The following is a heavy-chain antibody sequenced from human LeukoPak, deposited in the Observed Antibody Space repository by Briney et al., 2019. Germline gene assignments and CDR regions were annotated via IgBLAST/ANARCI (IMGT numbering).Heavy chain of an antibody. CDR1: GFTFSNAW. Sequence: GGSLRLSCAASGFTFSNAWMSWVRQAPGKGLEWVGRIKSKTDGGTTDYAAPVKGRFTISRDDSENTLYLQMNSLKTEDTAVYYCTTAKLLRRWPGMDVWGKGTTVTVSS. J-gene: IGHJ6*03. CDR3: TTAKLLRRWPGMDV. D-gene: IGHD4-23*01. V-gene: IGHV3-15*01. CDR2: IKSKTDGGTT.